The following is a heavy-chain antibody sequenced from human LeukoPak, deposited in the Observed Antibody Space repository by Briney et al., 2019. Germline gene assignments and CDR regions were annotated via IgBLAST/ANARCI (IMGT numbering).Heavy chain of an antibody. D-gene: IGHD3-22*01. CDR2: ISSSSSTI. J-gene: IGHJ4*02. V-gene: IGHV3-48*01. Sequence: PGGSLRLSCAASGFTFSSYSMNWVRQAPGKGLEWVSYISSSSSTIYYADSVKGRFTISRDNAKNSLYLQMNSLRAEDTAVYYCARLRIPYYDSDFDYWGQGTLVTVSS. CDR3: ARLRIPYYDSDFDY. CDR1: GFTFSSYS.